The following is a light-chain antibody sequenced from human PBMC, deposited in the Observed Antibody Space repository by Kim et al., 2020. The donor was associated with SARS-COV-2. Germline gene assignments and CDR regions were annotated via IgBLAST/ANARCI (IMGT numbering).Light chain of an antibody. V-gene: IGLV1-44*01. CDR2: SNN. CDR1: SSNIGSNT. Sequence: QLVLTQPPSASGTPGQRVTISCSGSSSNIGSNTVNWYQHLPGTAPKLLIYSNNQRPSGVPDRFSGSKSGTSASLAISGLQSEDEADYYCGAWNDSLNGWVFGGGTKVTVL. J-gene: IGLJ3*02. CDR3: GAWNDSLNGWV.